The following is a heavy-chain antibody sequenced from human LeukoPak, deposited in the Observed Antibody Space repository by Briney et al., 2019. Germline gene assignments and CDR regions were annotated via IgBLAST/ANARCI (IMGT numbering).Heavy chain of an antibody. CDR1: GDSLSSHY. CDR3: ARNVGWYSHDS. V-gene: IGHV4-59*08. CDR2: IYGSGSN. Sequence: SETLSLTCTVSGDSLSSHYWSWIRQPPGKGLEWIGYIYGSGSNHYDPSLRSRVTISEDTSKNQSSLKLTSVTAADTAVYYCARNVGWYSHDSWGQGTLLTVSS. J-gene: IGHJ4*02. D-gene: IGHD6-19*01.